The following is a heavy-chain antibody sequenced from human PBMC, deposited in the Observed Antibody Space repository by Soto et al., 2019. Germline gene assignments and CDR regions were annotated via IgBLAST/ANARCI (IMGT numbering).Heavy chain of an antibody. D-gene: IGHD3-3*01. CDR3: VKDGDFWSGFWFDP. V-gene: IGHV3-7*03. J-gene: IGHJ5*02. Sequence: GGSLRLSCAASGFTFSSYWMSWVRQAPGKGLEWVANIKQDGSEKYYVDSVKGRFTISRDNAKNSLYLQMNSLRAEDTAIYYCVKDGDFWSGFWFDPWGQGTLVTVSS. CDR1: GFTFSSYW. CDR2: IKQDGSEK.